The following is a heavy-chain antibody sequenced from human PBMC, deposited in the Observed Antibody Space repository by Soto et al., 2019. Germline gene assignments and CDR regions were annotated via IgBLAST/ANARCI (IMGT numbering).Heavy chain of an antibody. CDR1: GYSFTSYW. V-gene: IGHV5-51*01. CDR3: ARLDRYRSGWYPFDP. CDR2: IYPGDSDT. D-gene: IGHD6-19*01. J-gene: IGHJ5*02. Sequence: PGESLKISCKGSGYSFTSYWIGWVRQMPGKGLEWMGIIYPGDSDTRYSPSFQGQVTISADKSISTAYLQWSSLKASDTAMYYCARLDRYRSGWYPFDPWGQGTLVTVSP.